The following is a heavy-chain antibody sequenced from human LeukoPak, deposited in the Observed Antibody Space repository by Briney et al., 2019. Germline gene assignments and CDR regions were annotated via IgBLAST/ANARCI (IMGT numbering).Heavy chain of an antibody. V-gene: IGHV4-39*07. CDR1: GGSISSSSYY. D-gene: IGHD2-21*02. CDR2: INHSGST. J-gene: IGHJ4*02. Sequence: SETLSLTCTVSGGSISSSSYYWGWIRQPPGKGLEWIGEINHSGSTNYNPSLKSRVTISVDTSKNQFSLKLSSVTAADTAVYYCARGLTDFDYWGQGTLVTVSS. CDR3: ARGLTDFDY.